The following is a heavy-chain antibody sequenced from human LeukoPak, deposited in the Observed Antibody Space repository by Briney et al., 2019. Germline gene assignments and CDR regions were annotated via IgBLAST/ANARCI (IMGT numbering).Heavy chain of an antibody. V-gene: IGHV3-9*01. CDR1: GFTFDDYA. CDR3: AKAQKKTDYYGSGSYYFPFDY. J-gene: IGHJ4*02. Sequence: PGGSLRLSCAASGFTFDDYAMHWVRQAPGKGLEWVSGISWNSGSIGYADSVKGRFTISRDNAKNSLYLQMNSLRAEDTALYYCAKAQKKTDYYGSGSYYFPFDYWGQGTLVTVSS. D-gene: IGHD3-10*01. CDR2: ISWNSGSI.